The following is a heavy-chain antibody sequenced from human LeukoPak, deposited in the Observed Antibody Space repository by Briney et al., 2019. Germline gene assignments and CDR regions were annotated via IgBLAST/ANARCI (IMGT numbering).Heavy chain of an antibody. CDR3: AKDPTRSSWYRVVGEIEYYFDY. CDR1: GFTFSSYG. CDR2: ISYDGSNK. J-gene: IGHJ4*02. V-gene: IGHV3-30*18. D-gene: IGHD6-13*01. Sequence: GGSLRLSCAAPGFTFSSYGMHWVRQAPGKGLEGGAVISYDGSNKYYADSVKGRFTISRDNSKNTLYLQMNSLRAEDTAVYYCAKDPTRSSWYRVVGEIEYYFDYWGQGTLVTVSS.